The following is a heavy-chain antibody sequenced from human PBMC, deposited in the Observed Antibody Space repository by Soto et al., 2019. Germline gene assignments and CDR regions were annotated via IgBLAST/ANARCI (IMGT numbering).Heavy chain of an antibody. CDR2: IYPGDSDT. CDR1: GYSFTSYW. J-gene: IGHJ6*02. CDR3: ARAPQACSGGSCYSNYYYGMGV. V-gene: IGHV5-51*01. D-gene: IGHD2-15*01. Sequence: PGESLKISCKGSGYSFTSYWIGWVRQMPGKGLEWMGIIYPGDSDTRYSPSFQGQVTISADKSISTAYLQWSSLKASDTAMYYCARAPQACSGGSCYSNYYYGMGVWGQGTTVTVSS.